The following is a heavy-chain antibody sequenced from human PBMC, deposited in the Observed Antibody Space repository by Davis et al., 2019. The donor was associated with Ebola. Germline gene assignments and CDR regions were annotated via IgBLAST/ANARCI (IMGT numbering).Heavy chain of an antibody. CDR1: VITFSSYA. CDR3: ARSGLSFGVVKYHYGMDV. Sequence: GGSLRLSCADSVITFSSYAMTWVRQAPGKGLEWVSAISGSGGTTYYAGSVKGRFTVSRDNSKKTMYLQMKSLRAEDTAVYYCARSGLSFGVVKYHYGMDVWGKGTTVTVSS. J-gene: IGHJ6*04. CDR2: ISGSGGTT. D-gene: IGHD3-3*01. V-gene: IGHV3-23*01.